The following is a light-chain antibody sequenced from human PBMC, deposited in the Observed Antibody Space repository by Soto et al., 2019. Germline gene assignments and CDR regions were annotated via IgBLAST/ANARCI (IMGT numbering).Light chain of an antibody. CDR1: QSISSW. CDR2: KAS. Sequence: IQMTQSPSTLSASVGDRVAITCRASQSISSWLAWYQQKPEKAPNLLIYKASSLESGVPSRFSGSGSATSLSRTISSLQHDDFATYYCQQYNDYSWTFGQGTKVEIK. CDR3: QQYNDYSWT. V-gene: IGKV1-5*03. J-gene: IGKJ1*01.